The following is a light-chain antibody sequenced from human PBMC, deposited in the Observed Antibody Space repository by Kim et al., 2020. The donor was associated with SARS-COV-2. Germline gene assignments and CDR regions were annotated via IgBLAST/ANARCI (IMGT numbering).Light chain of an antibody. J-gene: IGKJ1*01. V-gene: IGKV1-12*01. CDR2: AAS. CDR3: EHYQGYQWA. Sequence: DIQMTQSPSSVSASVGDRVTITCRASQSVSSWLAWYQQKPGKAPKLLIYAASSLQSGVPSRFSGSGSGTDFSLTISSLQPDDFATYTCEHYQGYQWAFGQGTKVDIK. CDR1: QSVSSW.